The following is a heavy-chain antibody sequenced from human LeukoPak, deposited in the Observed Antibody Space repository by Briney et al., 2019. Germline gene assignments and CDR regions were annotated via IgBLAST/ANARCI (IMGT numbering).Heavy chain of an antibody. Sequence: PGGSLRLSCAASGFTFSSYWMSWVRQAPGKGLEWVANIKQDGSEKYYVDSVKGRFTISRDNAKNSLYLQMNSLRAEDTAVYYCARDRLHWRWDGSGSVFQHWGQGTLVTVSS. D-gene: IGHD3-10*01. V-gene: IGHV3-7*01. CDR1: GFTFSSYW. CDR3: ARDRLHWRWDGSGSVFQH. CDR2: IKQDGSEK. J-gene: IGHJ1*01.